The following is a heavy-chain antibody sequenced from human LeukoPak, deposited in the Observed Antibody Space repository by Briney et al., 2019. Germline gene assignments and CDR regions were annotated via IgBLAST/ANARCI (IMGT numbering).Heavy chain of an antibody. J-gene: IGHJ4*02. Sequence: GGSLRLSCAASGFKLSSNAMSWARQAPGKGLEYVSAIGASGAGTYYADSVKGRFTISRDNSKNMLYLAMSSLSAEDTAVYYCATAPERTYRLFDYWGQGTLVTVSS. CDR3: ATAPERTYRLFDY. D-gene: IGHD3-16*02. CDR2: IGASGAGT. CDR1: GFKLSSNA. V-gene: IGHV3-23*01.